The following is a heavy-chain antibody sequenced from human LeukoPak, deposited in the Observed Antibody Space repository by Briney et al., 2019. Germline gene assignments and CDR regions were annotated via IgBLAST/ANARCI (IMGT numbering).Heavy chain of an antibody. D-gene: IGHD5-18*01. CDR2: ISSTNSNI. CDR3: ARRATTERGHSYGLDY. V-gene: IGHV3-21*01. Sequence: PGGSLRLSCAASGFTFSSFGMNWVRQAPGKGLEWVSSISSTNSNIYYADSVTGRFTISRDNAKNSLYLQMNSLRAEDTAVYYCARRATTERGHSYGLDYWGQGTLVTVSS. CDR1: GFTFSSFG. J-gene: IGHJ4*02.